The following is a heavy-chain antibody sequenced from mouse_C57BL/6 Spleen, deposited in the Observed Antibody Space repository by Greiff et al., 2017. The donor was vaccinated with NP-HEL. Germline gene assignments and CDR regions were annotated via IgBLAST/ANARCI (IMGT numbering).Heavy chain of an antibody. V-gene: IGHV1-82*01. J-gene: IGHJ4*01. CDR1: GYAFSSSW. Sequence: VQLQQSGPELVKPGASVKISCKASGYAFSSSWMNWVKQRPGKGLEWIGRIYPGDGDTNYNGKFKGKATLTADKSSSTAYMQLSSLTSEDSAVYFCARGTTVVVDYWGQGTSVTVSS. CDR2: IYPGDGDT. D-gene: IGHD1-1*01. CDR3: ARGTTVVVDY.